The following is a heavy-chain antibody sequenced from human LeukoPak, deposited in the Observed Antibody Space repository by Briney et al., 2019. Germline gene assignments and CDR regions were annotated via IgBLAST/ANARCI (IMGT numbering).Heavy chain of an antibody. Sequence: PGGSLRLSCAASGFTFSSYSMNWVRQAPGKGLEWVSSISSSSYIYYADSVKGRFTISRDNAKNSLYLQMNSLRAEDTAVYYCARVIRIVGATKQIDYWGQGTLVTVSS. CDR1: GFTFSSYS. V-gene: IGHV3-21*01. J-gene: IGHJ4*02. CDR2: ISSSSYI. D-gene: IGHD1-26*01. CDR3: ARVIRIVGATKQIDY.